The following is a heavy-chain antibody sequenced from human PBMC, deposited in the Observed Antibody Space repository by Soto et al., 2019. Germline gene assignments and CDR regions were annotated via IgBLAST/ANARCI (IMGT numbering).Heavy chain of an antibody. CDR2: IKSKTDGATT. Sequence: VGSLRLSGAASGFTFSNAWMSWVRQAPGKGLEWVGRIKSKTDGATTDYAAPVKGRFTISRDDSKNTLYLQINSLKTEDTAVYYCATDAYYDTSGYWFWGQGTLVTVSS. CDR3: ATDAYYDTSGYWF. D-gene: IGHD3-22*01. V-gene: IGHV3-15*01. CDR1: GFTFSNAW. J-gene: IGHJ4*02.